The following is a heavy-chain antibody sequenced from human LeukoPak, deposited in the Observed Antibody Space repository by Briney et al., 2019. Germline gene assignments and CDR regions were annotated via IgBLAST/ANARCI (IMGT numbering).Heavy chain of an antibody. CDR1: GFTFSSYS. CDR3: ARGGVAGTGC. Sequence: NSGGSLRLSCAASGFTFSSYSMNWVRQAPGKGLEWVSSISSSSSYIYYADSVKGRFTISRDNAKNSLYLQMNSLRAEDTAVYYCARGGVAGTGCWGQGTLVTVSS. J-gene: IGHJ4*02. CDR2: ISSSSSYI. V-gene: IGHV3-21*01. D-gene: IGHD6-19*01.